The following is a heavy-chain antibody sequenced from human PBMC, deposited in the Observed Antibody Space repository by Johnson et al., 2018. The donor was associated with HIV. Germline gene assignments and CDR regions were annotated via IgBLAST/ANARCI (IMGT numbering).Heavy chain of an antibody. CDR1: GFTFSSYA. Sequence: VQLVESGGGVVQPGGSLRLSCAASGFTFSSYAMHWVRQAPGKGLEWVAFISYDGSNKYYADSVKGRFTISRDNSKNTLYLQMNSLRAEDTAVYYCARVLTTRGAFDIWGQGTMVTVSS. CDR3: ARVLTTRGAFDI. J-gene: IGHJ3*02. D-gene: IGHD3-9*01. CDR2: ISYDGSNK. V-gene: IGHV3-30*19.